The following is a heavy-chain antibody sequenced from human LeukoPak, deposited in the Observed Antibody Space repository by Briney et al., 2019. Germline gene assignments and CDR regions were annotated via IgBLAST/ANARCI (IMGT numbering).Heavy chain of an antibody. J-gene: IGHJ6*02. CDR3: ARQDQYCSSTSCYYYYGMDV. D-gene: IGHD2-2*01. CDR1: GYTFTVYY. CDR2: INPNSGGT. V-gene: IGHV1-2*04. Sequence: ASVKVSCKASGYTFTVYYMHWVRQAPGQGLEWMGWINPNSGGTNYAQKFQGWVTMTRDTSISTAYMELSRLRSDDTAVYYCARQDQYCSSTSCYYYYGMDVWGQGTTVTVSS.